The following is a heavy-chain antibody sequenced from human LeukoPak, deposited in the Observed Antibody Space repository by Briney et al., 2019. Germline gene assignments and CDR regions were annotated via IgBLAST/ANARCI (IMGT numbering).Heavy chain of an antibody. J-gene: IGHJ4*02. V-gene: IGHV3-33*01. CDR1: GFTFSSYG. D-gene: IGHD3-22*01. CDR3: ARDISTYDSSGYPDY. CDR2: IWYDGSNK. Sequence: PGGSLRLSCAASGFTFSSYGMHWVRQAPGKGLEWVAVIWYDGSNKYYADSVKGRFTIPRDNSKNTLYLQMNSLRAEDTAVYYCARDISTYDSSGYPDYWGQGTLVTVSS.